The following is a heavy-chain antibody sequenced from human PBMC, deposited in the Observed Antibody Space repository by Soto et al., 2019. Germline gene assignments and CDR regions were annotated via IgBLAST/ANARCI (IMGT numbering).Heavy chain of an antibody. D-gene: IGHD4-4*01. Sequence: QVQLQESGPGLVKPSQTLSLTCTVSGGSISSVDHFWTWIRQHPGKGREWIAYIYYSGNTYYNPSLKSRVTMSVDTSKNQFSLRLSSVTAADTAVYFCARLRLTTGYWYFDVWGRGTLVTVSS. V-gene: IGHV4-31*03. J-gene: IGHJ2*01. CDR1: GGSISSVDHF. CDR2: IYYSGNT. CDR3: ARLRLTTGYWYFDV.